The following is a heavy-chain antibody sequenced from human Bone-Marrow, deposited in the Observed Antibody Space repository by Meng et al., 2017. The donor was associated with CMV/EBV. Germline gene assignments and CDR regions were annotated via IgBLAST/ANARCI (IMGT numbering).Heavy chain of an antibody. J-gene: IGHJ3*02. V-gene: IGHV3-48*03. Sequence: GGSLRLSCAVSGFNISNYEMTWVRQAPGEGLEWVSFISNAGTTIHYADSVKGRFTVSRANVHNSLYLQMNSLRAEDTALYYCARDLGSAFDIWGQGTMVTVSS. CDR2: ISNAGTTI. CDR1: GFNISNYE. D-gene: IGHD2-15*01. CDR3: ARDLGSAFDI.